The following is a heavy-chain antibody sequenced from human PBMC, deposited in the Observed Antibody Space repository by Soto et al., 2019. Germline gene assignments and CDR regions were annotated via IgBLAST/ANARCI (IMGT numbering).Heavy chain of an antibody. CDR3: ARDSDRGYGMDV. J-gene: IGHJ6*02. Sequence: QVQLQESGPGLVKPSQTLSLTCTVSGGSISSGGYYWSWIRQHPGKGLEWIGYIYYSGSTYYHPALKGRVTGSVDTSKNPFSLKLSSVTAADTAVYYCARDSDRGYGMDVWGQGTTVTVSS. CDR2: IYYSGST. V-gene: IGHV4-31*03. CDR1: GGSISSGGYY. D-gene: IGHD3-10*01.